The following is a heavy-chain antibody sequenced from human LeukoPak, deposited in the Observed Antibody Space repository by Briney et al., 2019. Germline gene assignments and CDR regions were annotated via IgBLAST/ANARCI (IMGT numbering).Heavy chain of an antibody. CDR1: GFTFSSYG. CDR2: ISYDGGNK. CDR3: AKDILIAAAQWDGMDV. Sequence: GRSLRLSCAASGFTFSSYGMHWVRQAPGKGLEWVAVISYDGGNKYYADSVKGRFTISRDNSKNTLYLQMNSLRAEDTAVYYCAKDILIAAAQWDGMDVWGQGTTVTVSS. V-gene: IGHV3-30*18. D-gene: IGHD6-13*01. J-gene: IGHJ6*02.